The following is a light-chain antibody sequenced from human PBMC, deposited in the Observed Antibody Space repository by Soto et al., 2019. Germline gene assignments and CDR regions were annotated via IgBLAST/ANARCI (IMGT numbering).Light chain of an antibody. CDR1: SSDIGAYNY. J-gene: IGLJ1*01. Sequence: QSALTQPPSASGSPGQSVTISCTGTSSDIGAYNYVSWYQQHPGKAPKLMIHEVTERPSGVPDRFSASKSGNTASLTVSGLQPEDEADYYCSSHAGSNSFYVFGTGTQLTVL. V-gene: IGLV2-8*01. CDR2: EVT. CDR3: SSHAGSNSFYV.